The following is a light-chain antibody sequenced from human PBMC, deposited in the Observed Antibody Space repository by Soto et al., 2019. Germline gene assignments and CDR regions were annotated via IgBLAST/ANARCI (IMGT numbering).Light chain of an antibody. J-gene: IGKJ1*01. Sequence: IQLTQSPSSLSASVVDRVTITCRTSQNVNRYLNWYQEQPGKAPKLLIYAASILQSGVPSRFSGSGSGTDFTLAISSLQPEDFTTYYCQQSYGIPQTFGPGTKVHIK. V-gene: IGKV1-39*01. CDR3: QQSYGIPQT. CDR2: AAS. CDR1: QNVNRY.